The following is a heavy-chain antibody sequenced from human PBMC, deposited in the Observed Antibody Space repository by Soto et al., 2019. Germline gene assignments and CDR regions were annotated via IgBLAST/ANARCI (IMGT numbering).Heavy chain of an antibody. Sequence: SETLSLTCTVSGGSISSYYWSWIRQPPGKGLEWIGYIYYSGSTNYNPSLKSRVTISVDTSKNQFSLKLSSVTAADTAVYYCARALSERPAIGWIDPRGQAPLVPVST. V-gene: IGHV4-59*01. CDR2: IYYSGST. J-gene: IGHJ5*02. CDR3: ARALSERPAIGWIDP. D-gene: IGHD3-22*01. CDR1: GGSISSYY.